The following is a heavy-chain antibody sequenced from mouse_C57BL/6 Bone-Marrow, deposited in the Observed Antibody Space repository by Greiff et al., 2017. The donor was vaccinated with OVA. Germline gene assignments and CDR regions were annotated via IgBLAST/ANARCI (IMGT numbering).Heavy chain of an antibody. Sequence: EVKLVESGAELVRPGASVKLSCTASGFNIKDDYMHWVKQRPEQGLEWIGWIDPENGDTEYASKFQGKATITADTSSNTAYLQLSSLTSEDTAVYYCTTDRRAYWGQGTLVTVSA. CDR1: GFNIKDDY. CDR2: IDPENGDT. J-gene: IGHJ3*01. V-gene: IGHV14-4*01. CDR3: TTDRRAY. D-gene: IGHD2-14*01.